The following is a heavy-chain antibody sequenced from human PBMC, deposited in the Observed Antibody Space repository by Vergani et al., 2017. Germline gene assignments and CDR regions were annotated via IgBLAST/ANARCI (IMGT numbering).Heavy chain of an antibody. CDR3: ARSQGDYWYFDL. D-gene: IGHD2-21*01. CDR2: IHNRGKT. V-gene: IGHV4-38-2*01. CDR1: GYSIGSGFY. Sequence: QVRLEESGPGLVKPSETLSLTCSVSGYSIGSGFYWAWIRQSPGEGLQWLTSIHNRGKTYHNPFLKIRVSVSLGPSKNRFSRNLTSVTATDTAVYYCARSQGDYWYFDLWGPGSLVTVSS. J-gene: IGHJ2*01.